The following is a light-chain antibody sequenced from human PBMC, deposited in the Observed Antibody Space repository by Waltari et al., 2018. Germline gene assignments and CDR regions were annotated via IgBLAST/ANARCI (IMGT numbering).Light chain of an antibody. V-gene: IGKV3-20*01. Sequence: VLTQSPGTLSLSPGERATLPCRSSQSLTKRYLAWYQQKPGQAPRLLIYGASSRAAGIPDRFSGSGSGTDYTLTISRLEPDDCAVYYCQQYGSSILYTFGQGTKLEIK. CDR2: GAS. CDR3: QQYGSSILYT. J-gene: IGKJ2*01. CDR1: QSLTKRY.